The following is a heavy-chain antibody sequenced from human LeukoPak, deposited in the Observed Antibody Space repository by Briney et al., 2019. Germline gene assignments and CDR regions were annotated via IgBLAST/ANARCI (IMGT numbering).Heavy chain of an antibody. J-gene: IGHJ4*02. CDR1: GGSISSYY. D-gene: IGHD5-24*01. CDR3: ARGGWLQDRYFDY. Sequence: KPSGTLSLTCTVSGGSISSYYWSWVRQPPGKGLEWIGYIYYSGSTNYNPSLKSRVTISVDTSKNQFSLKLSSVTAADTAVYYCARGGWLQDRYFDYWGQGTLVTVSS. CDR2: IYYSGST. V-gene: IGHV4-59*01.